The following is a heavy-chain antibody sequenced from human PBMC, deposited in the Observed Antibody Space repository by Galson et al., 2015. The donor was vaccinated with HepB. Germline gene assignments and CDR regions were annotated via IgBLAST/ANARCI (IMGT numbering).Heavy chain of an antibody. CDR3: ARGEGAVAGRPYFDY. D-gene: IGHD6-19*01. Sequence: SLRLSCAASGFTFSNAWMSWVRQAPGKGLEWVGRIKSKTDGGTTDYAAPVKGRFTISRDDSKNTLYLQMNSLRAEDTAVYYCARGEGAVAGRPYFDYWGQGTLVTVSS. V-gene: IGHV3-15*01. CDR2: IKSKTDGGTT. CDR1: GFTFSNAW. J-gene: IGHJ4*02.